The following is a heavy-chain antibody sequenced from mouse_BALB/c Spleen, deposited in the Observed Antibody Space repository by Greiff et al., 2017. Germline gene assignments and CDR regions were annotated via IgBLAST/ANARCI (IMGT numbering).Heavy chain of an antibody. CDR1: GFTFSSYT. D-gene: IGHD1-3*01. V-gene: IGHV5-12-2*01. CDR2: ISNGGGST. CDR3: ARKVMYAMDY. J-gene: IGHJ4*01. Sequence: EVKLQESGGGLVQPGGSLKLSCAASGFTFSSYTMSWVRQTPEKRLEWVAYISNGGGSTYYPDTVKGRFTISRDNAKNTLYLQMSSLKSEDTAMYYCARKVMYAMDYWGQGTSVTVSS.